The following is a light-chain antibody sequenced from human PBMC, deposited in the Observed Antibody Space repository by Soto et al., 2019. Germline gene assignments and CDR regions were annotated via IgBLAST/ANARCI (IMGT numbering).Light chain of an antibody. CDR3: QHYGDSRT. V-gene: IGKV3-20*01. J-gene: IGKJ1*01. CDR1: QSVSSR. Sequence: EIVMTHSPGTLSLSPGEIATLSCRASQSVSSRLAWYQQKPGQAPRLLIYGASGRATGIPDRFGGSGSGTDFTLTISRLEPEDFAVYYCQHYGDSRTFGQGTKVDIK. CDR2: GAS.